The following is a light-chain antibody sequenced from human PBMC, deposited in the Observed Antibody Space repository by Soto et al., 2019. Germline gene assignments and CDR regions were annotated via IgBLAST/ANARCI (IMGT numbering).Light chain of an antibody. J-gene: IGKJ5*01. V-gene: IGKV1-9*01. Sequence: DIQLTQSPSFLSASLGDRVTITCRASQGISSYLAWYQQTPGRAPRLLIYASSILQSGVPSRFSGSGSGTEFTLIISILPPEDFATYYCQQLNSFPVTFGQGTRLDI. CDR2: ASS. CDR1: QGISSY. CDR3: QQLNSFPVT.